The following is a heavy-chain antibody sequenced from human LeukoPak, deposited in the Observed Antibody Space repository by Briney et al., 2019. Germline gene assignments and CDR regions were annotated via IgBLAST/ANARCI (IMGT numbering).Heavy chain of an antibody. CDR1: EFTFNIYW. CDR3: ARVRFLERSQYYFEY. D-gene: IGHD3-3*01. V-gene: IGHV3-7*01. J-gene: IGHJ4*02. CDR2: IKQDGSEK. Sequence: GGSLRLSCAASEFTFNIYWMSWVRQAPGKGLEWVANIKQDGSEKYYVDSGEGRFTISRDNAKNSLYLQMNSLRAEDTAVYYCARVRFLERSQYYFEYWGQGTLVTVSS.